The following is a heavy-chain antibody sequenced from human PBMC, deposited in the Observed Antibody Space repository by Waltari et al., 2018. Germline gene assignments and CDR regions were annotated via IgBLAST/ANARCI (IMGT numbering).Heavy chain of an antibody. CDR3: ARAYASGDDAFDL. D-gene: IGHD2-2*01. CDR1: GYRFTNYW. V-gene: IGHV5-51*01. CDR2: VYPGASDT. Sequence: EEQVVQSGAEVKKPGESLKISCKGSGYRFTNYWIGWVRQMPGKGLEWMGFVYPGASDTRYSQSFQGQVTISADKSISTAYMQWSSLRASDTAMYYCARAYASGDDAFDLWGQGTVVTVSS. J-gene: IGHJ3*01.